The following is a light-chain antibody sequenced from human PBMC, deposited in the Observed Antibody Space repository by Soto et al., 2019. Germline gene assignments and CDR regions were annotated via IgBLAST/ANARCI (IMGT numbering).Light chain of an antibody. Sequence: EIVVTQSPATLSVSPGERATLSCRASQSVSSNLAWYQQKPGQAPRLLINGASTRATGIPARFSGSGSGTEFSLTISSLQSEDFAVYYCQQYSDWPPTFGQGTRWIS. CDR2: GAS. CDR1: QSVSSN. CDR3: QQYSDWPPT. J-gene: IGKJ1*01. V-gene: IGKV3-15*01.